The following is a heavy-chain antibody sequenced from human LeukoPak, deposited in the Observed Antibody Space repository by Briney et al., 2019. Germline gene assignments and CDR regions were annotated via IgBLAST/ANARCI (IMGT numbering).Heavy chain of an antibody. V-gene: IGHV4-34*01. CDR2: INHSGST. CDR1: GGSFSGYY. Sequence: SETLSLTCAVYGGSFSGYYWSWIRQPPGKGLEWIGEINHSGSTNYKPSLKSRVTISVDTSRNQFSLKLSSVTAADTAVYYCARESVSYSSSWYFDYWGQGTLVTVSS. J-gene: IGHJ4*02. CDR3: ARESVSYSSSWYFDY. D-gene: IGHD6-13*01.